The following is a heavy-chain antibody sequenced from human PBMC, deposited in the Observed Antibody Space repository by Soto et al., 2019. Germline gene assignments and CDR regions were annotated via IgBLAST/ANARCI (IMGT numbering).Heavy chain of an antibody. J-gene: IGHJ6*02. Sequence: GESLKISCKGSGYDFSTYWTAWVRQMPGRGLEWMGIIFPNDADTKYSPSFQGQVTFSADKSISTAYLQWSSLKASDTAMYYCARHYDFWSGFSYFYGMDVWGQGTTVTVSS. D-gene: IGHD3-3*01. CDR1: GYDFSTYW. CDR3: ARHYDFWSGFSYFYGMDV. V-gene: IGHV5-51*01. CDR2: IFPNDADT.